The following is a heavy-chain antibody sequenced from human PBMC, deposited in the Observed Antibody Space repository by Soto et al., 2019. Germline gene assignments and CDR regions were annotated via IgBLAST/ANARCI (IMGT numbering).Heavy chain of an antibody. Sequence: GGSLRLSCAASGFTFSSYSMNWVRQAPGKGLEWVSYISSSSSTIYYADSVKGRFTISRDNAKNSLYLQMNSLRDEDTAVYYCARDKESPLAAAGTLDYWGQGTLVTVSS. V-gene: IGHV3-48*02. J-gene: IGHJ4*02. CDR1: GFTFSSYS. CDR3: ARDKESPLAAAGTLDY. D-gene: IGHD6-13*01. CDR2: ISSSSSTI.